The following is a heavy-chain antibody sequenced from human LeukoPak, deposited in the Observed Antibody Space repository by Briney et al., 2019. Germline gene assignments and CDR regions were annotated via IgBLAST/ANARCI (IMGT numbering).Heavy chain of an antibody. Sequence: GGSLRLSCAASGFTFSSYGMHWVRQAPGKWLEWVAFIRYDGSNKYYADSVKGRFTIARDNSKNTLYLQMNSLRAEDTAVYYCATFVGATTQPIDYWGQGTLVTVSS. D-gene: IGHD1-26*01. CDR1: GFTFSSYG. J-gene: IGHJ4*02. CDR3: ATFVGATTQPIDY. V-gene: IGHV3-30*02. CDR2: IRYDGSNK.